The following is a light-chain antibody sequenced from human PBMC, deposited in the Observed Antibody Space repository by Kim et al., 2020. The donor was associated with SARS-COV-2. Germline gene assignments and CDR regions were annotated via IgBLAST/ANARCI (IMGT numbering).Light chain of an antibody. CDR1: ALPKQY. V-gene: IGLV3-25*03. CDR3: QSADSSGTYGV. Sequence: STGQTDRITCSGDALPKQYAYWYQQKPGQAPVLVIYKDSERPSGIPERFSGSSSGTTVTLTISGVQAEDEADYYCQSADSSGTYGVFGGGTQLTVL. CDR2: KDS. J-gene: IGLJ3*02.